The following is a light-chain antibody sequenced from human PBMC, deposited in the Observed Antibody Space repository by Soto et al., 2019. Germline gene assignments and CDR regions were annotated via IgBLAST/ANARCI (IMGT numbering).Light chain of an antibody. CDR3: QEYLNSLPA. J-gene: IGKJ1*01. Sequence: IVMTQSPNSLAVSLGERATINCKSSQSLFYSYNNYNYLAWYQQKPGQPPKVLIYWASTRASGVPDRFSGSGSGTEFTLTISSLQAEDVAVYYCQEYLNSLPAFGQGTKVEVK. CDR2: WAS. V-gene: IGKV4-1*01. CDR1: QSLFYSYNNYNY.